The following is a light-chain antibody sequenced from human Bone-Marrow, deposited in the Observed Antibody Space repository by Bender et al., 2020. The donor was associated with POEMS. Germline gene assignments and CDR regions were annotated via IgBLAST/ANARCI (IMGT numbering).Light chain of an antibody. V-gene: IGLV1-44*01. Sequence: QSALTQPASVSGTPGQRVTISCSGGSSNIGAHAVNWYQHLPGTAPKLLIYSSHRRPSEVPDRFSGSRSGNTASLTISGLQAEDEANYYCCSYAGSSTTVFGGGTKLTVL. J-gene: IGLJ3*02. CDR2: SSH. CDR3: CSYAGSSTTV. CDR1: SSNIGAHA.